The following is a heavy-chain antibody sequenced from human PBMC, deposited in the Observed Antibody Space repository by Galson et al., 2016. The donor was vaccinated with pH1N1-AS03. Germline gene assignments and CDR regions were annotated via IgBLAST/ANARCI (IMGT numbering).Heavy chain of an antibody. V-gene: IGHV4-59*01. Sequence: ETLSLTCAVSGGSIRSYYWNRIRQSPGKEMEWIGYIYNGGSTNYNPSLNNRVTISLDKSKNQIFLRLSSVTTSDTAVYYCARGNYGDYGGADWGQGTLVIVSS. CDR3: ARGNYGDYGGAD. CDR2: IYNGGST. CDR1: GGSIRSYY. D-gene: IGHD4-17*01. J-gene: IGHJ1*01.